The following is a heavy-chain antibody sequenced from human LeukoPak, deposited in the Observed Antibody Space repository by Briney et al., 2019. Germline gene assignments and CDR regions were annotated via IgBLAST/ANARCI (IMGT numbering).Heavy chain of an antibody. CDR1: GFTFSSYW. J-gene: IGHJ3*01. CDR2: IYPGDSDT. V-gene: IGHV5-51*01. Sequence: GGSLRLSCAASGFTFSSYWMSWVRQAPGKGLEWVANIYPGDSDTRYSPSFRGQVTISADKSFNTAYLKWNTLKASDTAMYYCARLDRADCGGSSCSSGLGAFDFWGQGTMVTVSS. D-gene: IGHD2-21*01. CDR3: ARLDRADCGGSSCSSGLGAFDF.